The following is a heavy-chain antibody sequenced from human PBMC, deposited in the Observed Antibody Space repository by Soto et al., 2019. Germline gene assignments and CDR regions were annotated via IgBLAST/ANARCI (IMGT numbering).Heavy chain of an antibody. V-gene: IGHV2-5*01. J-gene: IGHJ4*02. CDR2: IYWHNDK. Sequence: SGPSCEPTQTLTLTCTFSGFSLSTNGMGVVWIRQPPGKALEWLSLIYWHNDKRYSPSLRNRLTVTKDDSKNQVVLTMTDMDPVDTATYYCVHRRRDSGPNGDYWGPGXLVTVSS. D-gene: IGHD3-10*01. CDR3: VHRRRDSGPNGDY. CDR1: GFSLSTNGMG.